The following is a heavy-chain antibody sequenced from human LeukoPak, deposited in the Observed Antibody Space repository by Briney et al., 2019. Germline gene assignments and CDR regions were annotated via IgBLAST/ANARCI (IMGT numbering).Heavy chain of an antibody. J-gene: IGHJ6*03. CDR2: IIPIFGTA. V-gene: IGHV1-69*05. D-gene: IGHD6-13*01. CDR3: ARSSCSSCLYYYYMDV. CDR1: GGTFSSYA. Sequence: GASVKVSCKASGGTFSSYAISWVRQAPGQGLEWMGGIIPIFGTANYAQKFQGRVTITTDESTGTAYMELSSLRSEDTAVYYCARSSCSSCLYYYYMDVWGKGTTVTVSS.